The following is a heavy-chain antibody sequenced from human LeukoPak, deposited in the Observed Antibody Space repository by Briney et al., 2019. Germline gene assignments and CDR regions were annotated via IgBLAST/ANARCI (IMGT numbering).Heavy chain of an antibody. J-gene: IGHJ4*02. CDR3: ARDPTPFNYDILTGYQDY. CDR2: ISYDGSNK. D-gene: IGHD3-9*01. CDR1: GFTFSSYA. Sequence: PGGSLRLSCAASGFTFSSYAMHWVRQAPGKGLEWVAVISYDGSNKYYADSVKGRFTISRDNSKNTLYLQMNSLRAEDTAVYYCARDPTPFNYDILTGYQDYWGQGTLVTVSS. V-gene: IGHV3-30*04.